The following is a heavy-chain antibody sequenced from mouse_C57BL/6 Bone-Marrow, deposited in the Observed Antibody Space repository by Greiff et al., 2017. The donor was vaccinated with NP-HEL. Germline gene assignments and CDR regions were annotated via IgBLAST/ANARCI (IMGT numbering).Heavy chain of an antibody. CDR3: ARHNYGSNYFDY. J-gene: IGHJ2*01. D-gene: IGHD1-1*01. CDR2: ISNLAYSI. Sequence: EVKLVESGGGLVQPGGSLKLSCAASGFTFSDYGMAWVRQAPRKGPEWVAFISNLAYSIYYAETVTGRVTISRENAKNTLYLEMSSMRSADTAMYYCARHNYGSNYFDYWGQGTTLTVSS. CDR1: GFTFSDYG. V-gene: IGHV5-15*01.